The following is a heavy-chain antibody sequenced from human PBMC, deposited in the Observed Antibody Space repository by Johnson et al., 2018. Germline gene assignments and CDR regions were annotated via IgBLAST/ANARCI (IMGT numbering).Heavy chain of an antibody. CDR1: GFTFSPYG. Sequence: QVQLVQSGGGVVQAGRSLRLSCVVCGFTFSPYGVDWVRQAPVKGLEWVTLRSCDGSKKPNRDTVRGRFTSSRDKSKNMLSLQMNSLRAEETAVYYCASLGRRKPDAFDIWGQGTMVTVSS. CDR3: ASLGRRKPDAFDI. J-gene: IGHJ3*02. CDR2: RSCDGSKK. V-gene: IGHV3-30*03.